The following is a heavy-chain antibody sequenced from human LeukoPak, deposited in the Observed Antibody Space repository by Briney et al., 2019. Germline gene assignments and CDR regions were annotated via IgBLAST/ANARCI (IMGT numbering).Heavy chain of an antibody. CDR2: INRDGSII. J-gene: IGHJ4*02. D-gene: IGHD1-26*01. Sequence: GGSLRLSCAASGFTFSRYWTHWVRHVPGKGLVWVSRINRDGSIISYADSVRGRFTISRDNAKNTLYLQMNGLRAEDTAVYYCARNGLGKWQLLHVWGQGPLVTVSS. CDR1: GFTFSRYW. CDR3: ARNGLGKWQLLHV. V-gene: IGHV3-74*01.